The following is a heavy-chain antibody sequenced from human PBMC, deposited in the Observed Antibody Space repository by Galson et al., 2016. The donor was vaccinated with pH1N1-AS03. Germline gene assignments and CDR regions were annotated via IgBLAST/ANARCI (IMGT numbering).Heavy chain of an antibody. Sequence: SLRLSCAVSGFTLSSYAISWVRQAPGKGPEWVSALSGSGTDMYYADSVRGRFTISRDTSTNTLYLQMNSLRAEDTAVYYCVREGITAVATTWGQGTLVTVSS. V-gene: IGHV3-23*01. D-gene: IGHD1-14*01. J-gene: IGHJ5*02. CDR1: GFTLSSYA. CDR2: LSGSGTDM. CDR3: VREGITAVATT.